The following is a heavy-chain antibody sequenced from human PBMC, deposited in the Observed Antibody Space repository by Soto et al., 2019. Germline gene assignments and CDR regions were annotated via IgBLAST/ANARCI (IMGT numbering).Heavy chain of an antibody. CDR3: ARISTHQYENSGYYSPTYYFDS. V-gene: IGHV4-38-2*01. CDR2: VCHSGRS. J-gene: IGHJ4*02. CDR1: GYSISSGYY. Sequence: SETLSLTCDVSGYSISSGYYWGWIRQPPGKGLEWIGGVCHSGRSQYDPSLKTRVTISVDTSENQFSLKLTSVTAADTAVYYCARISTHQYENSGYYSPTYYFDSWSQGSLVTVSS. D-gene: IGHD3-3*01.